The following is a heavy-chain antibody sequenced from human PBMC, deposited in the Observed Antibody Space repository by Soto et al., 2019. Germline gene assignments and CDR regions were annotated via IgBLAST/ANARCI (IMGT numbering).Heavy chain of an antibody. D-gene: IGHD2-2*01. V-gene: IGHV1-69*09. CDR1: GGTFVRHV. CDR3: AAPACAATWCSPSHNLDH. CDR2: INPLSGIP. Sequence: QVQLVQSGAEVKKPESSVKVSCKTSGGTFVRHVISWVRQAPGQGPEWMGKINPLSGIPNYAQKFQDRVTFTADTDSSTAYMELCSRGSDDTAVYYCAAPACAATWCSPSHNLDHWGQGTLVTVSS. J-gene: IGHJ4*02.